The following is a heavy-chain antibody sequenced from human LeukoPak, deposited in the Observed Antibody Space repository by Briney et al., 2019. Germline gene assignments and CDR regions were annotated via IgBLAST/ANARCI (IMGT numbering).Heavy chain of an antibody. J-gene: IGHJ4*02. CDR2: IYYSGST. V-gene: IGHV4-59*01. Sequence: SETLSLTCTVSGGSISSYYWSWIRQPPGKGLEWIGYIYYSGSTNYNPSLKSRVTISVDTFKNQFSLKLSSVTAADTAVYYCARGALSDYDSSGARDWGQGTLVTVSS. CDR1: GGSISSYY. D-gene: IGHD3-22*01. CDR3: ARGALSDYDSSGARD.